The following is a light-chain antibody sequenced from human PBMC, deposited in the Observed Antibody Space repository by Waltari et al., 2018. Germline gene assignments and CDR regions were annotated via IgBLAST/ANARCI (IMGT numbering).Light chain of an antibody. CDR2: TVN. CDR1: SSDVGFYVF. V-gene: IGLV2-14*01. CDR3: SSYTRRSYWV. J-gene: IGLJ3*02. Sequence: QSALTQPASVSGSPGQSITISCTGTSSDVGFYVFVSCFQQPPGKAPKVMIYTVNNRHSGVSNRFSGSKSDTTASLTISELQAEDEADYYCSSYTRRSYWVFGGGTQLTVL.